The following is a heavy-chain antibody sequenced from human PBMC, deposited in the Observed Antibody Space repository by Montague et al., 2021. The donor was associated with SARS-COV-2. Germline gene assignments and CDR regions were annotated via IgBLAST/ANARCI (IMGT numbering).Heavy chain of an antibody. D-gene: IGHD3-10*01. CDR3: AVNYGSGSYPTYYYGMDV. V-gene: IGHV4-34*01. J-gene: IGHJ6*02. CDR1: GGSFSGYY. Sequence: SETLSLTCAVYGGSFSGYYWSWIRQPPGKGLEWIGEISHSGSTNYNPSLKSRVTISIDTSKNQFSLKLSSVTAADTAVYYCAVNYGSGSYPTYYYGMDVWGQGTTVTVSS. CDR2: ISHSGST.